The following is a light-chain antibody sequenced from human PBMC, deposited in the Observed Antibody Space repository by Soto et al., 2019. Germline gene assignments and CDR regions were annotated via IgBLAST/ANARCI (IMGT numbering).Light chain of an antibody. Sequence: QSVLTQPASVSGSPGQSITISCTGTNSDVGGYNYVSWYQQYPGTVPKLIIFEVSNRPSGVSYRFSGSKSGNTASLTISGPQAEDEADYYCRSYTSTNTRVFGTGTKVTVL. V-gene: IGLV2-14*01. CDR3: RSYTSTNTRV. CDR2: EVS. J-gene: IGLJ1*01. CDR1: NSDVGGYNY.